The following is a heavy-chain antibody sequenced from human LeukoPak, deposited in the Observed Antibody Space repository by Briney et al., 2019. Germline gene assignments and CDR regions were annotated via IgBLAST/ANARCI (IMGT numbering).Heavy chain of an antibody. CDR2: ISGSGGST. CDR1: GFTFSSYA. V-gene: IGHV3-23*01. J-gene: IGHJ4*02. CDR3: ARDHLDYDFWSGYAYYFDY. Sequence: GGSLRLSCAASGFTFSSYAMSWVRQAPGKGLEWVSAISGSGGSTYYADSVKGRFTISRDNAKNSLYLQMNSLRAEDTAVYYCARDHLDYDFWSGYAYYFDYWGQGTLVTVSS. D-gene: IGHD3-3*01.